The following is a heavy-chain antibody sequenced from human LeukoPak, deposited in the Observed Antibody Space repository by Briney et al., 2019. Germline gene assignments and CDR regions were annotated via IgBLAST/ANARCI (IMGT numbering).Heavy chain of an antibody. D-gene: IGHD6-19*01. CDR3: ARGYMASGVAVAGIGY. Sequence: PGGSLRLSCAASGVTFSSYAMHWVRQAPGKGLEWVAVISYDGSNKYYADSVKGRFTISRDNSKNTLYLQMNSLRAEDTAVYYCARGYMASGVAVAGIGYWGQGTLVTVSP. CDR2: ISYDGSNK. CDR1: GVTFSSYA. V-gene: IGHV3-30*04. J-gene: IGHJ4*02.